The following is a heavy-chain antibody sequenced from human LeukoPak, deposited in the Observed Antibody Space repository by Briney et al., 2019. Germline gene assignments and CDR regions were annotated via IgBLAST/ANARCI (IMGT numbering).Heavy chain of an antibody. Sequence: GASVKVSCKASGYTFTSYYMHWVRQAPGQGLEWMGIINPSGGSTSYAQKFQGRVTMIRDTSTSTVYMELSSLRSEDTAVYYCAREPAADCSSTSCYENWGQGTLVTVSS. D-gene: IGHD2-2*01. CDR2: INPSGGST. V-gene: IGHV1-46*01. CDR3: AREPAADCSSTSCYEN. J-gene: IGHJ4*02. CDR1: GYTFTSYY.